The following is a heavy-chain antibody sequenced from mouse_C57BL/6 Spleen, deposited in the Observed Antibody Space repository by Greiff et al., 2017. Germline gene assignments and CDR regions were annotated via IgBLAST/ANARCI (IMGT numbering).Heavy chain of an antibody. CDR1: GYTFTSYG. V-gene: IGHV1-81*01. Sequence: QVQLQQSGAELARPGASVKLSCKASGYTFTSYGISWVKQRTGQGLEWIGEIYPRSGNTYYNEKFKGKATLTADKSSSTAYMELRSLTSEDSAVYFCATGTVYWGQGTTLTVSS. D-gene: IGHD4-1*01. CDR3: ATGTVY. CDR2: IYPRSGNT. J-gene: IGHJ2*01.